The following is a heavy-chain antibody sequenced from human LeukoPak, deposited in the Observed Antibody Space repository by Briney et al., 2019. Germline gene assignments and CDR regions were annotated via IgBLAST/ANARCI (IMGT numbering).Heavy chain of an antibody. CDR2: INWNGGST. J-gene: IGHJ3*02. D-gene: IGHD2-15*01. Sequence: PGGSLRLSCAASGFTFDDYGMSWVRQAPGKGLEWVSGINWNGGSTGYADSVKGRFTISRDNAKNSLYLQMNSLRAEDTALYYCARDLVVVAATHHDAFDIWGQGTMVTVSS. CDR3: ARDLVVVAATHHDAFDI. CDR1: GFTFDDYG. V-gene: IGHV3-20*04.